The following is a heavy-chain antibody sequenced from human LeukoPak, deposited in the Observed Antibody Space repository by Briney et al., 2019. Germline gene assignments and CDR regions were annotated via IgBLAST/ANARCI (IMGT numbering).Heavy chain of an antibody. D-gene: IGHD3-16*02. V-gene: IGHV3-30*18. CDR3: AKDRAIHYDYVWGSYRYSGLPDAFDI. CDR2: ISYDGSNK. CDR1: GFTFSSYG. J-gene: IGHJ3*02. Sequence: GGSLSLSCAASGFTFSSYGMHWVRQAPGKGLEWVAVISYDGSNKYYADSVKGRFTISRDNSKNTLYLQMKSLRAEHTTVYYCAKDRAIHYDYVWGSYRYSGLPDAFDIWGQGTMVTVSS.